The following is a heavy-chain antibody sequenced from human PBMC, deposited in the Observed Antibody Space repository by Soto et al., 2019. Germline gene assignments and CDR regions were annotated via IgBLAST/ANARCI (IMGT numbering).Heavy chain of an antibody. V-gene: IGHV4-30-4*01. D-gene: IGHD1-26*01. Sequence: SETLSLTSTVCGGSICSGDYYWSWIRQPPGKGLEWIAYIHYSGSTYYNPSLKSRVTISVDTSKNQFSLKLSSVTAADTAVYYCARSRYSGSYFFDYWGQGILVTVSS. CDR3: ARSRYSGSYFFDY. J-gene: IGHJ4*02. CDR2: IHYSGST. CDR1: GGSICSGDYY.